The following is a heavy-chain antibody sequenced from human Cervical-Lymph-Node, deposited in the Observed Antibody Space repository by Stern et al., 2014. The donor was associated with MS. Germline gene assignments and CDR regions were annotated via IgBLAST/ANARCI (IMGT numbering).Heavy chain of an antibody. CDR3: TRAVGGVGRE. CDR1: GYTFTNYY. D-gene: IGHD3-16*01. Sequence: VQLLESGPEVKKPGASVMVSCKTSGYTFTNYYIHWVRQAPGQGLEWMGIINPNGSVTASAQKFQGRFTMTRDTSTTTVYMRLITLTSEDTAMYYCTRAVGGVGREWGQGTLVFVSS. V-gene: IGHV1-46*01. CDR2: INPNGSVT. J-gene: IGHJ4*02.